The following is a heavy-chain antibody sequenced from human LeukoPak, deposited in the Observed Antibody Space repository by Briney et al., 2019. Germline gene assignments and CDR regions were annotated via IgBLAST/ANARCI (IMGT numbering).Heavy chain of an antibody. J-gene: IGHJ4*02. Sequence: PGGSLRLSCAASGFTFDDYTMHWVRQAPGKGLEWVSLISWDGGSTYYADSVKGRFTISRDNSKNSLYLQMNSLRTEDTALYYCAKGERPTPYGSASLDYWGQGTLVTVSS. D-gene: IGHD3-10*01. CDR2: ISWDGGST. CDR3: AKGERPTPYGSASLDY. CDR1: GFTFDDYT. V-gene: IGHV3-43*01.